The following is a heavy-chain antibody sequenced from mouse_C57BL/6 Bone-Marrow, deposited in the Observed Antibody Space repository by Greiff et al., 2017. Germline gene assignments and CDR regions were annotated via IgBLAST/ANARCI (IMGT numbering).Heavy chain of an antibody. Sequence: EVQLQQSGPVLVKPGASVKMSCKASGYTFTDYYMNWVKQSHGKSLEWIGVINPYNGGTSYNQKFKGKATLTVDKSSSTAYMELNSLTSEDSAVYYGARGRRNSKAWCAYWGQGTLVTVSA. CDR3: ARGRRNSKAWCAY. CDR1: GYTFTDYY. D-gene: IGHD2-5*01. CDR2: INPYNGGT. V-gene: IGHV1-19*01. J-gene: IGHJ3*01.